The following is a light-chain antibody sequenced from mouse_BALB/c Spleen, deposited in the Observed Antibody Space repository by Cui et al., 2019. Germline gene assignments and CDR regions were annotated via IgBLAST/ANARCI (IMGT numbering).Light chain of an antibody. Sequence: QIVLTQSPAIMSASPGEKVTMTCSASSSVSYMYWYKQKPGSYPRLLIYDTSNLASGVPGRFSGSGSGTSYSLTISRMEAEDAATYYCQQWSSYPFTFGSGTKLEIK. CDR3: QQWSSYPFT. CDR1: SSVSY. J-gene: IGKJ4*01. CDR2: DTS. V-gene: IGKV4-55*01.